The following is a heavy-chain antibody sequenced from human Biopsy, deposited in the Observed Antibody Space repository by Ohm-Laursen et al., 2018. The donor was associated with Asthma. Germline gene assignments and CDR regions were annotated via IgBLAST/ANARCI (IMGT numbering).Heavy chain of an antibody. CDR2: ISLNTGDA. CDR3: ASGLGMDV. V-gene: IGHV1-2*04. J-gene: IGHJ6*02. Sequence: ASVKVSCKTSGFPFTAYYIHWVRQAPGQGLEWMGWISLNTGDANLAQKFRGWVTMTRDTSISTAYLVLSGLKSHDTAVYYCASGLGMDVWGQGTTVTVSS. CDR1: GFPFTAYY.